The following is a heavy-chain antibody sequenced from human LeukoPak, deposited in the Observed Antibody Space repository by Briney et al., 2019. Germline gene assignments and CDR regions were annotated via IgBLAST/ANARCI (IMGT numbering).Heavy chain of an antibody. V-gene: IGHV4-59*01. CDR3: ARDSASYYSWAFDI. Sequence: SETLSLTCTVSGGSISSCYWTWFRQPPGKGLEWIGYIYSSGSTNYNPSLKSRVTISVDTSKNQFSLKLRSVTAADTAVYYCARDSASYYSWAFDIWGQGTMVTVSS. CDR2: IYSSGST. CDR1: GGSISSCY. D-gene: IGHD1-26*01. J-gene: IGHJ3*02.